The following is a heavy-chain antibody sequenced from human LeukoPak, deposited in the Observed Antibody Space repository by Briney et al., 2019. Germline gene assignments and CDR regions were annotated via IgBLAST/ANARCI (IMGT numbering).Heavy chain of an antibody. CDR3: SSHKGYYGSGSFNGWFDP. Sequence: SETLSLTCTVSGGSISSYYWSWIRQPPGKGLEWIGYIYYSGSTNYNPSLKSRVTISVDTSKNQFSLKLSSVTAADTSVYYCSSHKGYYGSGSFNGWFDPWGQGTLVTVSS. D-gene: IGHD3-10*01. V-gene: IGHV4-59*01. CDR1: GGSISSYY. J-gene: IGHJ5*02. CDR2: IYYSGST.